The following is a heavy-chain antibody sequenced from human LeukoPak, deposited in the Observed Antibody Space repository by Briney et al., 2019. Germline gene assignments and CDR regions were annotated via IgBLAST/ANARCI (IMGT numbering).Heavy chain of an antibody. CDR2: IKQDGSEK. CDR1: GFTFSNYG. Sequence: PGGSLRLSCAASGFTFSNYGMNWVRQAPGKGLEWVANIKQDGSEKHYVDSVKGRFTISRDNAKNSLYLQMNSLRAEDTAVYYCTRGRGVDYWGQGTLVTVSS. CDR3: TRGRGVDY. J-gene: IGHJ4*02. V-gene: IGHV3-7*04.